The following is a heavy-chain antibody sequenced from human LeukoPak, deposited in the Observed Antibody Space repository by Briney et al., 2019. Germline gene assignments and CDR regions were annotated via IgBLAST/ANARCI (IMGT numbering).Heavy chain of an antibody. CDR1: GFAFNTYS. J-gene: IGHJ4*02. CDR2: TFSSSTYI. CDR3: ARDFYDGFALDY. V-gene: IGHV3-21*03. D-gene: IGHD2/OR15-2a*01. Sequence: PGGSLRLSCAASGFAFNTYSMNWVRQAPGKGLEWVSFTFSSSTYIYYTDSVKGRFTISRDNARNSLYLQMGNLRAEDTGVYYCARDFYDGFALDYWGQGTLVTVSS.